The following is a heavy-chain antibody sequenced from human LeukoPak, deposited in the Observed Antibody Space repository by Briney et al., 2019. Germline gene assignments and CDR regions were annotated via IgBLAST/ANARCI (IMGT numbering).Heavy chain of an antibody. D-gene: IGHD3-22*01. Sequence: SETLSLTCAVYGGSFSGYYWSWIRQPPGKGLEWIGEINHSGSTNYNPSLKSRVTISVDTSKNQFSLKLSSVTAADTAVYYCARASDDSSFFDYWGQGTLVTVSS. CDR3: ARASDDSSFFDY. CDR1: GGSFSGYY. J-gene: IGHJ4*02. V-gene: IGHV4-34*01. CDR2: INHSGST.